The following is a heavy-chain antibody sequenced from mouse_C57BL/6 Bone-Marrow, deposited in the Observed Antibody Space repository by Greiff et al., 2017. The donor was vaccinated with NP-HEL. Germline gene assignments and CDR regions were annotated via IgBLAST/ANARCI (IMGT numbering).Heavy chain of an antibody. CDR2: IHPNSGST. Sequence: VKLQQPGAELVKPGASVKLSCKASGYTFTSYWMHWVKQRPGQGLEWIGMIHPNSGSTNYNEKFKSKATLTVDKSSSTAYMQLSSLTSEDSAVYYCARDYGYDNYAMDYWGQGTSVTVSS. CDR3: ARDYGYDNYAMDY. D-gene: IGHD2-2*01. J-gene: IGHJ4*01. V-gene: IGHV1-64*01. CDR1: GYTFTSYW.